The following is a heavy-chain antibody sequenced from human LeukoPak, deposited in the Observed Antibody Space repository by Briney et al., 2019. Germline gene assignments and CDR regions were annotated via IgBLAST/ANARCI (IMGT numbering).Heavy chain of an antibody. V-gene: IGHV1-69*01. CDR1: GGTFSSYA. CDR3: ARMPFMVRGVIGLDY. Sequence: AASVKVSCKASGGTFSSYAISWVRQAPGQGLEWMGGIIPIFGTANYAQKFQGRVTITADESTSTAYMELSSLRSEDTAVYYCARMPFMVRGVIGLDYWGQGTLVPVSS. D-gene: IGHD3-10*01. J-gene: IGHJ4*02. CDR2: IIPIFGTA.